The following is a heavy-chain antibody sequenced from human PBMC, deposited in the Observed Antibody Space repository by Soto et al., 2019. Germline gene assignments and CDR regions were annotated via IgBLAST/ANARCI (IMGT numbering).Heavy chain of an antibody. D-gene: IGHD1-26*01. J-gene: IGHJ4*02. CDR2: IYYSGST. Sequence: SETLSLTCTVSGGSIRSYYWSWIRQPPGKGLEWIGYIYYSGSTNYNPSLKSRVTISVDTSKNQFSLKLSFVTAADTAVYYCARRWGPTFDYWGQGTLVTVSS. CDR3: ARRWGPTFDY. V-gene: IGHV4-59*01. CDR1: GGSIRSYY.